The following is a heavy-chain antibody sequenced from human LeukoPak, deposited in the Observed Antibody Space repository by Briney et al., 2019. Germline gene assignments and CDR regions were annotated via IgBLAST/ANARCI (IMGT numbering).Heavy chain of an antibody. Sequence: GGSLRLSCAASGFTFSSYAMSWVRQAPGKGLEWVSAISGSGGSTYYADSVKGRFTISRDNSKNTLYLQMNSLRAEDTAVYYCAKDPVLGTTFSYFDYWGQGTLVTVSS. CDR2: ISGSGGST. CDR3: AKDPVLGTTFSYFDY. D-gene: IGHD1-7*01. CDR1: GFTFSSYA. J-gene: IGHJ4*02. V-gene: IGHV3-23*01.